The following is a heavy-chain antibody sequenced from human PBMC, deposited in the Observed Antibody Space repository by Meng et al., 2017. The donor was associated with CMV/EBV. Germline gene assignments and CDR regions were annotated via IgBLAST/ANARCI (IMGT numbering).Heavy chain of an antibody. J-gene: IGHJ6*02. Sequence: SETLSLTCAVYGGSFSGYYWSWIRQPPGKGLEWIGEINHSGSTNYNPSLKSRVTISVDTSKNQFSLKLSSVTAADTAVYYCARRGRITMVRGVRYYYGMDVWGQGTTVTV. CDR2: INHSGST. CDR3: ARRGRITMVRGVRYYYGMDV. CDR1: GGSFSGYY. D-gene: IGHD3-10*01. V-gene: IGHV4-34*01.